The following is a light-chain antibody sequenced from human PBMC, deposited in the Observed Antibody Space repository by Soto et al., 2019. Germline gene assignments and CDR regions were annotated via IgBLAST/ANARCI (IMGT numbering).Light chain of an antibody. V-gene: IGLV2-14*01. Sequence: QSALTQPASVSGSPGQSITISCTGTSSDVGGYNYVSWYQQHPGKAPKLMIYEVSNRPSGVSNRFSGSKSGNTASLTISGLQAEDEADYYCSAYTSSSTLVYVFGTGTKLTVI. J-gene: IGLJ1*01. CDR2: EVS. CDR3: SAYTSSSTLVYV. CDR1: SSDVGGYNY.